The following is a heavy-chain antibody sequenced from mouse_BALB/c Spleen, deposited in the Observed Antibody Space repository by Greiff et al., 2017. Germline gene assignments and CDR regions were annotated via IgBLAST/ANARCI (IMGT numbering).Heavy chain of an antibody. CDR3: ARRIYYDYDWYARDY. CDR2: ISYSGST. V-gene: IGHV3-8*02. CDR1: GDSITSGY. Sequence: VQLQQSGPSLVKPSQTLSLTCSVTGDSITSGYWNWIRKFPGNKLEYMGYISYSGSTYYNPSLKSRISITRDTSKNQYYLQLNSVTTEDTATYYCARRIYYDYDWYARDYWGQGTSVTVSS. D-gene: IGHD2-4*01. J-gene: IGHJ4*01.